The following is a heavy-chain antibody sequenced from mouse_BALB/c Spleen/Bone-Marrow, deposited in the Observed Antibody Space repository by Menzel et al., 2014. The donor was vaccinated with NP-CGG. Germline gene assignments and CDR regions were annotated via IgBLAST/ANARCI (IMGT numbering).Heavy chain of an antibody. CDR3: TRGGNWDDFDV. CDR1: GFTFSSFG. V-gene: IGHV5-17*02. Sequence: EVQVVESGGGLVQPGGSRRLSCAASGFTFSSFGIHWVRQAPEKGLEWVAYISSGSGTIFYVDTVKGRFTISRDNPKNTLFLQMTSLRSEDTAMYYCTRGGNWDDFDVWGAGTTVTVSS. J-gene: IGHJ1*01. CDR2: ISSGSGTI. D-gene: IGHD4-1*01.